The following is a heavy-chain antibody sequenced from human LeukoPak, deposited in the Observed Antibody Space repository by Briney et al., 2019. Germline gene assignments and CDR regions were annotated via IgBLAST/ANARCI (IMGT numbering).Heavy chain of an antibody. J-gene: IGHJ4*02. D-gene: IGHD3-10*01. V-gene: IGHV3-66*01. CDR1: GFTVSSNY. CDR2: IYSGGST. CDR3: AREEFGPVGY. Sequence: GGSLRLSCAASGFTVSSNYMSWVRQAPGKGLEWVSVIYSGGSTYYADSVKGRFTISRDNSENTLYLQMNSLRAEDTAVYYCAREEFGPVGYWGQGTLVTVSS.